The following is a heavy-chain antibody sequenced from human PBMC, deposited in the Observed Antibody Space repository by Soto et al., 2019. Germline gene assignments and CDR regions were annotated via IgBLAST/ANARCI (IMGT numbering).Heavy chain of an antibody. CDR3: AREEDIVVVPAADRFDP. J-gene: IGHJ5*02. CDR2: TYYRSKWYN. V-gene: IGHV6-1*01. Sequence: SPTLSLTCAISGDSVSSNSAAWNWIRQSPSRGLEWLGRTYYRSKWYNDYAVSVKSRITINPDTSKNQFSLQLNSVTPEDTAVYYCAREEDIVVVPAADRFDPWGQGTLVTVSS. CDR1: GDSVSSNSAA. D-gene: IGHD2-2*01.